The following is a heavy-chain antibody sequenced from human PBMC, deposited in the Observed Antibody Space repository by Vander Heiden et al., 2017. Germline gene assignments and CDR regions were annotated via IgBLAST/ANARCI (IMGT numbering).Heavy chain of an antibody. CDR2: ISYDGGEK. CDR1: GFTLSTYG. V-gene: IGHV3-33*05. J-gene: IGHJ5*02. Sequence: QVQPVESGGGVVQPGRSLRLSCAASGFTLSTYGMHWVRQAPGKGLEWVTFISYDGGEKDYTDSVKGRFTISRDNSMNTLFLQMNSLRVDDTAVYYCARGYGGNSNWFDPWGQGTLVTVSS. CDR3: ARGYGGNSNWFDP. D-gene: IGHD2-21*02.